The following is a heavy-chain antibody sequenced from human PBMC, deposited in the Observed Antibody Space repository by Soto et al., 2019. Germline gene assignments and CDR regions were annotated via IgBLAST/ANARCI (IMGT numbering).Heavy chain of an antibody. V-gene: IGHV1-18*01. CDR2: ISAYNGNT. CDR3: ARVITGTTRWFDP. J-gene: IGHJ5*02. Sequence: VKVSCKASGYTFTSYDISWVRQAPGQGLEWMGWISAYNGNTNYAQKLQGRVTMTTDTSTSTAYMELRSLRSDDTAVYYCARVITGTTRWFDPWGQGTLVTVSS. CDR1: GYTFTSYD. D-gene: IGHD1-7*01.